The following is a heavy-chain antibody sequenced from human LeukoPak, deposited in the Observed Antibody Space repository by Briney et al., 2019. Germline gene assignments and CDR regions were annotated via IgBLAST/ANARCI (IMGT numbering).Heavy chain of an antibody. V-gene: IGHV3-48*04. D-gene: IGHD3-10*01. J-gene: IGHJ4*02. CDR1: GFTFTTYS. Sequence: GGSLRLSCAASGFTFTTYSMKWVPQAPGKGLVGVSYISGRGTISYADSVKGRFTISRDNAKNPLYLQLNSLRAEDRAVYYCARILYGSGSFGALDYWGQGTLVTVSS. CDR3: ARILYGSGSFGALDY. CDR2: ISGRGTI.